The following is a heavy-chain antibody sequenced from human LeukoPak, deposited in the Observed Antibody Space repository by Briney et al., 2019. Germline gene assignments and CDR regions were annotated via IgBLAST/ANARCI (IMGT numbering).Heavy chain of an antibody. V-gene: IGHV3-20*04. CDR2: INWNGVKT. Sequence: GGSLRLSCAASGFTFEDFGMTWVRQVPGKGLEWVSGINWNGVKTHYADSVKGRFTISGDNAKNSLYLQMNSLRAEDTAVYYCASDPFEHWGQGTLVTVSS. CDR3: ASDPFEH. CDR1: GFTFEDFG. J-gene: IGHJ5*02.